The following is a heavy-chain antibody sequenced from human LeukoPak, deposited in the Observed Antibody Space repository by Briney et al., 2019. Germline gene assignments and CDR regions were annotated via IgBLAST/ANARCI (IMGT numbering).Heavy chain of an antibody. D-gene: IGHD3-10*01. V-gene: IGHV1-2*02. CDR3: ARDRPLDADDYYGFYYFDY. CDR1: GYTFTGYY. Sequence: ASGKVSCKASGYTFTGYYMHWVRQAPGQGLEWMGWINPNSGGTNHAQKFQGRVTMTRDTSISTAYLELSRLRSDDTAVYYCARDRPLDADDYYGFYYFDYWGQGTLVTVSS. J-gene: IGHJ4*02. CDR2: INPNSGGT.